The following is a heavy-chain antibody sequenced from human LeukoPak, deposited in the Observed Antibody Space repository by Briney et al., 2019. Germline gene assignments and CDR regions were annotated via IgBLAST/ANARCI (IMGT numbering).Heavy chain of an antibody. CDR1: GGSISSGSYY. J-gene: IGHJ6*03. Sequence: SQTLSLTCTVSGGSISSGSYYWSWIRQPAGKGLEWIGRIYTSGSTNYNPSLKSRVTISVDTSKNQFSLKLSSVTAADTAVYYCAMTNLGVVASYYYYYIDVWGKGTTVTVSS. D-gene: IGHD2-15*01. V-gene: IGHV4-61*02. CDR3: AMTNLGVVASYYYYYIDV. CDR2: IYTSGST.